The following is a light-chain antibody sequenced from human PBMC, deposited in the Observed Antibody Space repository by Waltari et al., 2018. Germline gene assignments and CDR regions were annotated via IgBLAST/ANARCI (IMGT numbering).Light chain of an antibody. J-gene: IGKJ1*01. CDR2: GAS. Sequence: EIVLTQSPGTLSLSVGERATVSCRASECVSRALAWYQQKPGQAPRLLIYGASTRATGIPDRFSGSGSGTDFSLTISRLEPDYFAVYYCQHYLRLPVTFGQGTTVEI. CDR3: QHYLRLPVT. V-gene: IGKV3-20*01. CDR1: ECVSRA.